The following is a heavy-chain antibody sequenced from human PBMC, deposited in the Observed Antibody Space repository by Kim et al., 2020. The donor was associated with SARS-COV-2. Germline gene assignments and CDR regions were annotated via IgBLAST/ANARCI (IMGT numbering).Heavy chain of an antibody. CDR2: IRRKDYGGTT. J-gene: IGHJ4*02. Sequence: GGSLRLSCTASGFTFGDYAMSWVRQAPGKGLEWVGFIRRKDYGGTTEYAASVKGRFTISRDDSKSIAYLQMNSLKTEDTAVYYCTRGDYYLSGSYYLLFDYWGKGTLVTVSS. D-gene: IGHD3-10*01. CDR3: TRGDYYLSGSYYLLFDY. CDR1: GFTFGDYA. V-gene: IGHV3-49*04.